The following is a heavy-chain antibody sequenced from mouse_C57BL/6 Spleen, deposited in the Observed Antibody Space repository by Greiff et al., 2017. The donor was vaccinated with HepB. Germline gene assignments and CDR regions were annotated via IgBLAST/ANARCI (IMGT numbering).Heavy chain of an antibody. J-gene: IGHJ3*01. D-gene: IGHD2-3*01. CDR1: GYTFTSYW. V-gene: IGHV1-5*01. CDR2: IYPGNSDT. Sequence: VQLQQSGTVLARPGASVKMSCKTSGYTFTSYWMHWVKQRPGQGLEWIGAIYPGNSDTSYNQKFKGKAKLTAVTSASTAYMELSSLTNEDSAVYYCTRRGWDYWGQGTLVTVSA. CDR3: TRRGWDY.